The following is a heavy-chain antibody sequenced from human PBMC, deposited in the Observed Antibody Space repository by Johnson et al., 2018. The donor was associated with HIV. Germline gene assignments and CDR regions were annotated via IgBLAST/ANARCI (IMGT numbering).Heavy chain of an antibody. CDR3: ASRYYDDNTYSDACDI. D-gene: IGHD3-22*01. V-gene: IGHV3-30-3*01. CDR1: GFTFSRYP. Sequence: QVQLVESGGGVVQPGRSLRLSCAASGFTFSRYPMHWIRQAPGEGLEWVALISADGSSRYYADSVKGRFTISRDNSKNTLYLQMNSLRAEDTAVYYCASRYYDDNTYSDACDIWGQGTMVTVSS. J-gene: IGHJ3*02. CDR2: ISADGSSR.